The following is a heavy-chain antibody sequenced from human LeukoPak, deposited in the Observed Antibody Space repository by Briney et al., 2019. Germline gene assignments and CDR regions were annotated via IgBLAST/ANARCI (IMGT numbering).Heavy chain of an antibody. Sequence: GGSLRLSCAASGITFSSYEMNWVRQAPGKGLEWVSYISSSGSTIYYVDSVKGRFTISRDNAKNSLYLQMNSLRAEDTAVYYCARDSLAAAGGFDYWGQGTLVTVSS. J-gene: IGHJ4*02. CDR3: ARDSLAAAGGFDY. CDR1: GITFSSYE. V-gene: IGHV3-48*03. D-gene: IGHD6-13*01. CDR2: ISSSGSTI.